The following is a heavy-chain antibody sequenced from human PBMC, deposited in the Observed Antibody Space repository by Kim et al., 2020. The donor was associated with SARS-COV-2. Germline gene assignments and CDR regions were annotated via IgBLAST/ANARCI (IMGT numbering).Heavy chain of an antibody. D-gene: IGHD3-22*01. V-gene: IGHV3-48*03. CDR1: GFTFSSYE. CDR3: ARGIGYYDSPYFDY. Sequence: GGSLRLSCAASGFTFSSYEMNWVRQAPGKGLEWVSYISSSGSTIYYADSVKGRFTISRDNAKNSLYLQMNSLRAEDTAVYYCARGIGYYDSPYFDYWGQGTLVTVSS. CDR2: ISSSGSTI. J-gene: IGHJ4*02.